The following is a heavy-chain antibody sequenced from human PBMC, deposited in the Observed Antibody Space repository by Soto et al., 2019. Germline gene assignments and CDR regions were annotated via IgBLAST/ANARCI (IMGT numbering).Heavy chain of an antibody. Sequence: WGSLRLSCAASGFTFSSYAMSWVRQAPGKGLEWVSAISGSGGSTYYADSVKGRFTISRDNSKNTLYLQMNSLRAEDTAVYYCAKAQRGFDWLLDYWGQGTLVTVSS. CDR1: GFTFSSYA. CDR3: AKAQRGFDWLLDY. V-gene: IGHV3-23*01. CDR2: ISGSGGST. D-gene: IGHD3-9*01. J-gene: IGHJ4*02.